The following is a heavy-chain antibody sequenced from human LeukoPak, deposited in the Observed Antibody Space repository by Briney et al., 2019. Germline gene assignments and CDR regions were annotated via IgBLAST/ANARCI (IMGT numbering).Heavy chain of an antibody. J-gene: IGHJ6*04. CDR1: GFTVSSNY. D-gene: IGHD3-10*02. V-gene: IGHV3-53*01. Sequence: GGSLRLSCAASGFTVSSNYMSWVRQAPGKGLEWVSVIYSGGATYYTDSVKGRFTISGDNSKNTLYLQMINLRAEDTAVYYCAELGITMIGGVWGKGTTVTISS. CDR2: IYSGGAT. CDR3: AELGITMIGGV.